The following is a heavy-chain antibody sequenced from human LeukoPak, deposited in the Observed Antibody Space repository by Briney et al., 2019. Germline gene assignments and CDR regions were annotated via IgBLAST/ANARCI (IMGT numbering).Heavy chain of an antibody. Sequence: GASVKVSCKASGYTFTSYGISWVRQAPGQGLEWMGWISAYNGNTNYAQKLQGRVTMTTDTSTSTAYMELRSLRSDDTAVYYCARVKPPRPYDSSGYYYLWFDPWGQGTLVTVSS. CDR3: ARVKPPRPYDSSGYYYLWFDP. V-gene: IGHV1-18*01. J-gene: IGHJ5*02. CDR2: ISAYNGNT. D-gene: IGHD3-22*01. CDR1: GYTFTSYG.